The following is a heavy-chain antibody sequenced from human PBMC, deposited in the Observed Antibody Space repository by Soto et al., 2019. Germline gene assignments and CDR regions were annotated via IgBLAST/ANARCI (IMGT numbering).Heavy chain of an antibody. CDR3: ARLPARHLVDY. CDR2: MFYGVST. CDR1: GSSINSSGYY. J-gene: IGHJ4*02. D-gene: IGHD3-3*02. V-gene: IGHV4-39*01. Sequence: SETLSLTCTVSGSSINSSGYYWGWIRQPPGKGLEWIGSMFYGVSTYYNPSLKSRVTVSGDTSKNQFSLNLRSVTAADTAVYYCARLPARHLVDYWGQGILVTVSS.